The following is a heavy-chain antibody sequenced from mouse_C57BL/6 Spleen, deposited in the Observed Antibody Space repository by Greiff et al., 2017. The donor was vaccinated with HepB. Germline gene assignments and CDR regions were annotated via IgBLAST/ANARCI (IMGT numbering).Heavy chain of an antibody. CDR2: ISSGSSTI. CDR1: GFTFSDYG. Sequence: EVKLVESGGGLVKPGGSLKLSCAASGFTFSDYGMHWVRQAPEKGLEWVAYISSGSSTIYYADTVKGRFTISRDNAKNPLFLQMTSLRSEDTAMYYCARGLLRAMDYWGQGTSVTVSS. V-gene: IGHV5-17*01. CDR3: ARGLLRAMDY. J-gene: IGHJ4*01. D-gene: IGHD1-1*01.